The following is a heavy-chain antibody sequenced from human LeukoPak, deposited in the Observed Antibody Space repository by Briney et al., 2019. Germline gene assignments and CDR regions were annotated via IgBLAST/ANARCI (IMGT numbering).Heavy chain of an antibody. V-gene: IGHV3-7*01. D-gene: IGHD4-17*01. J-gene: IGHJ4*02. Sequence: GGSLRLSCAPAGFTFSNYWMNWVRQAPGKGLEWVANIKQDGSDKYYVDSVRGRFIISRDNVQNSLYLQMSSLRAEDTAVYYCARDYGDYWGQGTLVTVSS. CDR1: GFTFSNYW. CDR2: IKQDGSDK. CDR3: ARDYGDY.